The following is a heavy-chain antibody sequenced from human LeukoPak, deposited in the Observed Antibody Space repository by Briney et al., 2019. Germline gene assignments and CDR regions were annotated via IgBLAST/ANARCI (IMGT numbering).Heavy chain of an antibody. J-gene: IGHJ3*02. CDR2: ITGSGDGT. V-gene: IGHV3-23*01. Sequence: GGSLRLSCAASGFTFNSYSMNWVRQAPGKGLEWVSSITGSGDGTYYADSVKGRITISRDNSKNTLYLQMSSLRAEDTAVYYCVRGGASNVGSPFDIWGQGTMVTVSS. CDR3: VRGGASNVGSPFDI. CDR1: GFTFNSYS. D-gene: IGHD1-26*01.